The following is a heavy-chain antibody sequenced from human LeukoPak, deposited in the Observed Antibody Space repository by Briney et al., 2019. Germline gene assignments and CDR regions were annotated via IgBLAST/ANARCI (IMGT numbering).Heavy chain of an antibody. CDR1: GYTFLNYG. J-gene: IGHJ5*02. D-gene: IGHD2-2*01. CDR2: ISAYNGNT. CDR3: ARIGCSSTSCYGNSVDP. V-gene: IGHV1-18*01. Sequence: ASVKVSCKASGYTFLNYGFNWVRQAPGQGLEWMGWISAYNGNTLYAQKFQGRVTMTTDTSTSTAYMELRSLRSDDTAVYYCARIGCSSTSCYGNSVDPWGQGTLVTVSS.